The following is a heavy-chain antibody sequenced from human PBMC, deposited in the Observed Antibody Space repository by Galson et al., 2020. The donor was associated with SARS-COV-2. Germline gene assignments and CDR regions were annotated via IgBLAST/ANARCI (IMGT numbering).Heavy chain of an antibody. J-gene: IGHJ2*01. V-gene: IGHV4-38-2*01. CDR3: ARPSSSGYYSVWYFDL. CDR1: GYSISSDFY. CDR2: IYHSGST. D-gene: IGHD3-22*01. Sequence: SETLYLTCAVSGYSISSDFYWGWIRQPPGKGLEWIGNIYHSGSTYYNPSLKSRVTISIDKSKNQFSLKLSSVTAADTAVYYCARPSSSGYYSVWYFDLWGRGTLVTVSS.